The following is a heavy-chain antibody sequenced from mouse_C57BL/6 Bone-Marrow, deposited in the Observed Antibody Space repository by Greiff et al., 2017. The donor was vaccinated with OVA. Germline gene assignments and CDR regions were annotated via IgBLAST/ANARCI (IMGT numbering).Heavy chain of an antibody. CDR3: ARRSLQLGRFAY. V-gene: IGHV1-26*01. CDR2: INPNNGGT. J-gene: IGHJ3*01. CDR1: GYTFTDYY. Sequence: VQLQQSGPELVKPGASVKISCKASGYTFTDYYMNWVKQSHGKSLEWIGDINPNNGGTSYNQKFKGKATLTVDKSSSTAYMELRSLTSEDSAVYYCARRSLQLGRFAYWGQGTLVTVSA. D-gene: IGHD4-1*02.